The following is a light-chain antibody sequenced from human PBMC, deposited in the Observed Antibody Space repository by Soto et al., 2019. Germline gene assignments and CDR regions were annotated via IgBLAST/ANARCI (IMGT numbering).Light chain of an antibody. Sequence: EIVLTQSPGTLSLSPGERATLSCRASQSVSSNYLAWYQQKPGQAPRLVIYGASSRATGIPDRFSGSGSGTDFTLTISSLEPEDFAMYYCQQYGSSPPYTFGQGTKLEIK. CDR3: QQYGSSPPYT. V-gene: IGKV3-20*01. CDR2: GAS. J-gene: IGKJ2*01. CDR1: QSVSSNY.